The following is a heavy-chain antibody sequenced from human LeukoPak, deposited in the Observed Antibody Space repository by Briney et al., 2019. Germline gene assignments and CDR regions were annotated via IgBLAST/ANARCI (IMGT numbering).Heavy chain of an antibody. CDR3: ARAGSYYYDSSGYYYVCWFDP. J-gene: IGHJ5*02. D-gene: IGHD3-22*01. V-gene: IGHV1-46*01. CDR1: GCTFTSYY. CDR2: INPSGGST. Sequence: ASVKVSCKASGCTFTSYYMHWVRQAPGQGLEWMGIINPSGGSTSYAQKFQGRVTMTTDTSTSTAYMELRSLRSDDTAVYYCARAGSYYYDSSGYYYVCWFDPWGQGTLVTVSS.